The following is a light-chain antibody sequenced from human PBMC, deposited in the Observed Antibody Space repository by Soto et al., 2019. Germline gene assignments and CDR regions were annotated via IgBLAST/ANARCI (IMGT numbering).Light chain of an antibody. CDR3: HQYSSSPPWT. J-gene: IGKJ1*01. CDR1: QSLSSSY. CDR2: GAS. V-gene: IGKV3-20*01. Sequence: EIVLTQSPGTLSLSPGDTATLSCRASQSLSSSYLAWYQQKPGQSPRLLLYGASSRATGIPDRFSGSGSGTDFTLTIIRLEPEDFAVYYCHQYSSSPPWTFGQGTKVEIK.